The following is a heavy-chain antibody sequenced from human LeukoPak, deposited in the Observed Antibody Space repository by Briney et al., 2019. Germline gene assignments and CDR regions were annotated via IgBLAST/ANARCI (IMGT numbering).Heavy chain of an antibody. D-gene: IGHD2-21*02. J-gene: IGHJ4*02. Sequence: GGSLRLSCAASGFTFSSYAMSWVRQAPGKGLEWVSAISGSGGSTYYADSVKGRFTISRDNSKNTLYLQMNSLRAEDTAVYYCARDFSSLVLLTFDYWGQGTLVTVSS. CDR2: ISGSGGST. CDR3: ARDFSSLVLLTFDY. V-gene: IGHV3-23*01. CDR1: GFTFSSYA.